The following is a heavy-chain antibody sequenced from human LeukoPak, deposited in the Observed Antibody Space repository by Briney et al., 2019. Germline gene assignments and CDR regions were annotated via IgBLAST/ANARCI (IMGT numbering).Heavy chain of an antibody. CDR1: GDAISSGVYS. CDR2: ISHSGST. J-gene: IGHJ5*01. V-gene: IGHV4-30-2*01. CDR3: ARDRGRNLGFDS. D-gene: IGHD3-10*01. Sequence: KPSETLSLTCVDSGDAISSGVYSWAWLRQPPGQGLEWIGYISHSGSTYHNPSLESRVVISVDRSKNQISLNLTSVTAADTAVYFCARDRGRNLGFDSWGQGILVTVSS.